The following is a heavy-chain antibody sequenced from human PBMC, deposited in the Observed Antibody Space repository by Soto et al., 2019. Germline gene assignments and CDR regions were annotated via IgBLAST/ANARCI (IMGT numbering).Heavy chain of an antibody. D-gene: IGHD5-12*01. V-gene: IGHV5-10-1*01. J-gene: IGHJ6*02. CDR1: GYSFTSYW. CDR2: SDPSDSYT. Sequence: EVQLVQSGAGVKKPGESLRISCKGSGYSFTSYWISWVRQMPGKGLEWMGRSDPSDSYTNYSPSFQGHVTISADESISTAYLQWSSLKASDTAMYYCARLAMATRRGYYGMDVWGQGTTVTVSS. CDR3: ARLAMATRRGYYGMDV.